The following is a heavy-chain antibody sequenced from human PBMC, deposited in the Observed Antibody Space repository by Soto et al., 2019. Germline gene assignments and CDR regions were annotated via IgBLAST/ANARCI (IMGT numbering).Heavy chain of an antibody. D-gene: IGHD2-21*02. CDR2: INPGGGRT. CDR1: GYTFTSYY. CDR3: ARGPSCGGDCYLFDY. J-gene: IGHJ4*02. Sequence: EASVKVSCKASGYTFTSYYIHWVRQAPGQGLEWVAMINPGGGRTKNAQMFQGRVTLTRDTSTGTVDMELSSLTSADTAVYYCARGPSCGGDCYLFDYWGQGSLVTVSS. V-gene: IGHV1-46*01.